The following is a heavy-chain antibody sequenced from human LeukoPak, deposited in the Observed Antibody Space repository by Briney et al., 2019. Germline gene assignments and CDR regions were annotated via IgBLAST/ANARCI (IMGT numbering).Heavy chain of an antibody. CDR3: AKDIGSYYDY. D-gene: IGHD3-10*01. CDR1: GFTFSSNG. J-gene: IGHJ4*02. Sequence: GESLKISCVASGFTFSSNGMHWVRQAPGKGLEWVTFIQYDGSKKYYADSVKGRFTISRDNSKNTLYLEMNSLRAEDTAVYYCAKDIGSYYDYWGQGILVTVSS. CDR2: IQYDGSKK. V-gene: IGHV3-30*02.